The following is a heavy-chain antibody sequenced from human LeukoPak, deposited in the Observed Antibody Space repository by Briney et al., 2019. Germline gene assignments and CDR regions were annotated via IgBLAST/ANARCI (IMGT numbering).Heavy chain of an antibody. CDR1: GFTFSSYE. J-gene: IGHJ4*02. V-gene: IGHV3-48*03. CDR2: ISSSGSTI. Sequence: GGSLRLSCAASGFTFSSYEMNWVRQAPGKGLEWVSYISSSGSTIYYADSVKGRFTISRDNAKNSLYLQMNSLRAEDTAVYYCARDRGVAVAAIHFDYWGQGTLVTVSS. CDR3: ARDRGVAVAAIHFDY. D-gene: IGHD6-19*01.